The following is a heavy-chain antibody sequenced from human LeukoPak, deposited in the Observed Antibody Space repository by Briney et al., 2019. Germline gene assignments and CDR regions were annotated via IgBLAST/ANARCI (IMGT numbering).Heavy chain of an antibody. V-gene: IGHV3-23*01. CDR1: GFSFSSHG. D-gene: IGHD5-12*01. CDR3: ARVPLFSYSGRLQYFDY. J-gene: IGHJ4*02. Sequence: AGGSLRLSCAASGFSFSSHGMSWVRQAPGKGLEWVSGIIGGAGGTYYADSVKGRFTISRDNAKNSLYLQMNSLRAEDTAVYYCARVPLFSYSGRLQYFDYWGQGTLVTVSS. CDR2: IIGGAGGT.